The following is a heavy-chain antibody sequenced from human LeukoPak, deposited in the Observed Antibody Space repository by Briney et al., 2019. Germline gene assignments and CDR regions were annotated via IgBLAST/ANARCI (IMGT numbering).Heavy chain of an antibody. CDR3: ARGIDEWLYLNY. D-gene: IGHD3-3*01. CDR2: ISGSGGST. CDR1: GFTFSSYA. Sequence: GGSLRLSCAPSGFTFSSYAMSWVRQAPGKGLEWVSAISGSGGSTYYADSVKGRFTISRDNAKNSLYLQMYSLRAEDTAVYYCARGIDEWLYLNYWGQGALVTVSS. V-gene: IGHV3-23*01. J-gene: IGHJ4*02.